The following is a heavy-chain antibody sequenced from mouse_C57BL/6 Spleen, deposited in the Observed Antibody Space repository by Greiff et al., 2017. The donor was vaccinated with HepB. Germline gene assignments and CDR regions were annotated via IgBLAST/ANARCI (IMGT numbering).Heavy chain of an antibody. CDR1: GFNIKNTY. CDR2: IDPANGNT. D-gene: IGHD1-1*01. V-gene: IGHV14-3*01. CDR3: ARGDYYGSSSSFAY. J-gene: IGHJ3*01. Sequence: EVKLQESVAELVRPGASVKLSCTASGFNIKNTYMHWVKQRPEQGLEWIGRIDPANGNTKYAPKFQGKATITADTSSNTAYLQLSSLTSEDTAIYYCARGDYYGSSSSFAYWGQGTLVTVSA.